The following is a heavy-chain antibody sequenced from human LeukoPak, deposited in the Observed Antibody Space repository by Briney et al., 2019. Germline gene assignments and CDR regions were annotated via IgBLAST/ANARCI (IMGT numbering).Heavy chain of an antibody. V-gene: IGHV3-66*01. CDR2: IYSGGST. Sequence: GGSLRLSCAASGFTVSSNYMSWVRQAPGKGLEWVSVIYSGGSTYYADSVKGRFTISRDNAKNTLYLQMNSLRAEDTAVYYCARDQRWLQSMPVGGYYYYGMDVWGQGTTVTVSS. D-gene: IGHD5-24*01. J-gene: IGHJ6*02. CDR3: ARDQRWLQSMPVGGYYYYGMDV. CDR1: GFTVSSNY.